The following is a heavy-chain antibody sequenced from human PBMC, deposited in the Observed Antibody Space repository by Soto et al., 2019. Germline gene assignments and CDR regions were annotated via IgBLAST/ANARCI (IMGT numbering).Heavy chain of an antibody. V-gene: IGHV1-69*13. D-gene: IGHD3-22*01. CDR1: GGTFSSYA. CDR3: ATRLYDSSGYYFYYYYGMDV. J-gene: IGHJ6*02. Sequence: SVKVSCKASGGTFSSYAISWVRQAPGQGLEWMGGIIPIFGTANYAQKFQGRVTITADESTSTAYMELSSLRSEDTAVYYCATRLYDSSGYYFYYYYGMDVWGQGTTVTVSS. CDR2: IIPIFGTA.